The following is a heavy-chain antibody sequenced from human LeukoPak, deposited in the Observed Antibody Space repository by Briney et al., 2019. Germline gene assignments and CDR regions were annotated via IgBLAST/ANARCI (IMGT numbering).Heavy chain of an antibody. D-gene: IGHD5-12*01. CDR3: ARGATIGIYFDY. V-gene: IGHV4-30-2*01. CDR1: GGSISSGGYS. J-gene: IGHJ4*02. Sequence: PSETLSLTCAVSGGSISSGGYSWSWIRQPPGKGLEWIGYIYHSGSTYYNPSLKSRVTISVDRSKNQFSLKLSSVTAADTAVYYCARGATIGIYFDYWGQGTLVTVSS. CDR2: IYHSGST.